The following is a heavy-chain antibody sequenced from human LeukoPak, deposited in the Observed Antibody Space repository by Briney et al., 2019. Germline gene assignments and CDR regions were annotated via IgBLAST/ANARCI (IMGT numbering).Heavy chain of an antibody. CDR2: ITAGGDST. V-gene: IGHV3-23*01. CDR1: GFTFSGYA. D-gene: IGHD6-13*01. CDR3: AKSHASIWNVYDY. Sequence: RAGGSLRPSCAASGFTFSGYAMSWVRLAPGEGLEWVSAITAGGDSTYYAESVKGRFTISRDNLKNMVFLQMSTLRAEDTAIYYCAKSHASIWNVYDYWGQGTLVTVSS. J-gene: IGHJ4*02.